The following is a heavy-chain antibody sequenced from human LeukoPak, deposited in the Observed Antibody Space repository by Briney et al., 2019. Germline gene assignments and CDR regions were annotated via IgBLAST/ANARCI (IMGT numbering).Heavy chain of an antibody. CDR2: IYTSGST. V-gene: IGHV4-61*02. CDR3: ARENGYRYDY. J-gene: IGHJ4*02. CDR1: GGSISSGSYY. Sequence: SGTLSLTCTVSGGSISSGSYYWTWIRQPAGKGLEYIGRIYTSGSTSYNPSLKSRVTISVDTSKNQFSLKLSSVTAADTALYYCARENGYRYDYWGQGTLVTVSS. D-gene: IGHD5-18*01.